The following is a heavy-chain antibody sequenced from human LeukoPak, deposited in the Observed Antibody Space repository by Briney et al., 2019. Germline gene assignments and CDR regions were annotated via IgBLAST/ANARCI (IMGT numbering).Heavy chain of an antibody. CDR1: GFTFRSYE. D-gene: IGHD3-3*01. J-gene: IGHJ4*02. V-gene: IGHV3-48*03. CDR2: LSSSGSAS. Sequence: GGSLRLSCEDSGFTFRSYEMNWVRQAPGKGLEWIAYLSSSGSASSYADSVKGRFTIARDNAKNSVYLEMNSLRADDTAVYYCARSARLMKGVVEVTALDDWGQGTLVTVSS. CDR3: ARSARLMKGVVEVTALDD.